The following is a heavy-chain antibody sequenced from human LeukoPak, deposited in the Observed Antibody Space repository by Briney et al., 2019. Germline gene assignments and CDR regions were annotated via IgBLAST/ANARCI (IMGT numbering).Heavy chain of an antibody. D-gene: IGHD3-3*02. J-gene: IGHJ4*02. CDR1: GGSITTTNW. CDR3: TRESAAFSPFGF. Sequence: SGTLSLTCAVSGGSITTTNWWSWVRQPPGKGLEWIGGVHLSGATNYNPSLESRVSMSIDKSKNHLSLEVTSVTAADTAIYYCTRESAAFSPFGFWGQGTLLTVSS. V-gene: IGHV4-4*02. CDR2: VHLSGAT.